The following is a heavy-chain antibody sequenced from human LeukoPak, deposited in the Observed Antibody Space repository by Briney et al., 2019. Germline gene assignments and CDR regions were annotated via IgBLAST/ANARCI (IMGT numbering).Heavy chain of an antibody. J-gene: IGHJ6*03. D-gene: IGHD6-19*01. Sequence: GGSLRLSCAASGFTLSSYWMHWVRQAPGKGLVWVSRINSDGTSTTYADSVKGRFTISRDNAKNMLYLQMNSLRAEDTAVYYCARETGYSSGWYGDYYYYMDVWGKGTTVTVSS. V-gene: IGHV3-74*01. CDR1: GFTLSSYW. CDR2: INSDGTST. CDR3: ARETGYSSGWYGDYYYYMDV.